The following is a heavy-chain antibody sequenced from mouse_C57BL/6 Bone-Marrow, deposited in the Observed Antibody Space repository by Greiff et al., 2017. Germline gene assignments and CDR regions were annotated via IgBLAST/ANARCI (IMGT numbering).Heavy chain of an antibody. CDR3: ARGRYGSSPWFAY. Sequence: EVKLVESEGGLVQPGSSMKLSCTASGFTFSDYYMAWVRQVPEKGLEWVAKINYDGSSTYYLDSLKSRFIISRDNAKNILYLQMSSLKSEDTATYYCARGRYGSSPWFAYWGQGTLVTVSA. D-gene: IGHD1-1*01. CDR1: GFTFSDYY. J-gene: IGHJ3*01. V-gene: IGHV5-16*01. CDR2: INYDGSST.